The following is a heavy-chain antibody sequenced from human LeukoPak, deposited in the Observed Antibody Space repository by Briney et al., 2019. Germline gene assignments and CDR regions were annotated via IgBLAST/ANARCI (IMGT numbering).Heavy chain of an antibody. J-gene: IGHJ4*02. CDR3: ARDTDIVVVVAAAHFDY. V-gene: IGHV4-59*12. CDR1: GGSISSYY. D-gene: IGHD2-15*01. CDR2: IYDSGST. Sequence: TSETLSLTCSVSGGSISSYYWSWIRQPPGKGLEWIGYIYDSGSTNYNPSLKSRVTISVDTSKNQFSLKLSSVTAADTAVYYCARDTDIVVVVAAAHFDYWGQGTLVTVSS.